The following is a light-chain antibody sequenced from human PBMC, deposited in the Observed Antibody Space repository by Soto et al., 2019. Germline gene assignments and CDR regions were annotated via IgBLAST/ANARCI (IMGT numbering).Light chain of an antibody. CDR1: SSSIGSNT. V-gene: IGLV1-44*01. Sequence: QSVRTQPPSASGTPGQRVTISCSGSSSSIGSNTVNWYQQLPGTAPKLLIYSNNQRPSGVPDRFSGSKSGTSASLAISGLQSEDEADYYCAAWDDTLTGYVFGTGTKVTVL. CDR2: SNN. J-gene: IGLJ1*01. CDR3: AAWDDTLTGYV.